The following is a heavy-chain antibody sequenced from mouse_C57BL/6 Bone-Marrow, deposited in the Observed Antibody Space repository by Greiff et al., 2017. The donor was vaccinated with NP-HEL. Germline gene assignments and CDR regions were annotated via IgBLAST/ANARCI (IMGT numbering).Heavy chain of an antibody. Sequence: QVTLKESGPGILQPSQTLSLTCSFSGFSLSTFGMGVGWIRQPSGKGLEWLAHIWWDDDKYYNPALKRWLTTPKDTSKNQVFLKIANVDTADTATYYCARAYYYGSSYSAWFAYWGQGTLVTVSA. CDR3: ARAYYYGSSYSAWFAY. CDR1: GFSLSTFGMG. CDR2: IWWDDDK. J-gene: IGHJ3*01. D-gene: IGHD1-1*01. V-gene: IGHV8-8*01.